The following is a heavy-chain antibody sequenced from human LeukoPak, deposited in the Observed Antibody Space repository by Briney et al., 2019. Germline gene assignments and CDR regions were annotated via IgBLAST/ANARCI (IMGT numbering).Heavy chain of an antibody. D-gene: IGHD1-14*01. Sequence: GGSLRLSCAASGFIFRNYDMPWVRQAPGKGLEWVSSIDTAGDTYYPGSVKGRFTISRENAKNSFYLQMNSLRAGDTAVYYCARGRPGGFDIWGQGTKVTVST. V-gene: IGHV3-13*01. CDR1: GFIFRNYD. CDR3: ARGRPGGFDI. J-gene: IGHJ3*02. CDR2: IDTAGDT.